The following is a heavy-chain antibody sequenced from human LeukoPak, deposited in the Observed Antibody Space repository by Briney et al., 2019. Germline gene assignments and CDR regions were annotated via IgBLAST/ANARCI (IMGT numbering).Heavy chain of an antibody. CDR3: ASLEDYYDSSGSRPDAFDI. D-gene: IGHD3-22*01. CDR1: GYSFTSYW. V-gene: IGHV5-51*01. Sequence: GESLKISCKGSGYSFTSYWIGWVRQMPGKGLEWMGIIYPGDSDTRYSPSFQGQVTISADKSISTAYLQWSSLKASDTAMYYCASLEDYYDSSGSRPDAFDIWGQGTMVTVSS. J-gene: IGHJ3*02. CDR2: IYPGDSDT.